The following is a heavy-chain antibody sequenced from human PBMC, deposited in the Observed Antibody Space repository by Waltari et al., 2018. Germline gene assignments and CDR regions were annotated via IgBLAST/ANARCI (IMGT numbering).Heavy chain of an antibody. CDR1: GFNFFDTW. Sequence: EVQLVESGGGLVKPGGSLRLSCAASGFNFFDTWMTWVRQAPGKGLEWVGRIKRSSDVGAAEYAAPVNGRFIISRDDSSSTLYLQMNSLESEDTAVYYCITDPANAYVRWFDPWGQGTLVTVSS. CDR2: IKRSSDVGAA. D-gene: IGHD2-2*01. V-gene: IGHV3-15*01. J-gene: IGHJ5*02. CDR3: ITDPANAYVRWFDP.